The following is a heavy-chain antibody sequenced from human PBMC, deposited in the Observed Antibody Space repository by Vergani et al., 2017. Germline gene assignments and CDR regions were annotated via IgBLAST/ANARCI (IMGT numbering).Heavy chain of an antibody. J-gene: IGHJ4*02. CDR3: ARAGKDSSGWYFHY. V-gene: IGHV3-21*01. Sequence: EVQLVESGGGLVKPGGSLRLSCAASRFTFSSYSMNWVRQAPGKGLEWVSSISSSSSYIYYADSVKGRFTISRDNAKNSLYLQMNSLRAEDTAVYYCARAGKDSSGWYFHYWGQGTLVTVSS. D-gene: IGHD6-19*01. CDR1: RFTFSSYS. CDR2: ISSSSSYI.